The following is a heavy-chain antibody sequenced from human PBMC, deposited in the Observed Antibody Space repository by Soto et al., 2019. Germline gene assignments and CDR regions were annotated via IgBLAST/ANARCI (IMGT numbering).Heavy chain of an antibody. CDR1: GCTVTDVS. CDR2: FDPEDGET. CDR3: ARAQSSTVITSRHFDP. V-gene: IGHV1-24*01. J-gene: IGHJ5*02. D-gene: IGHD4-17*01. Sequence: ASVRLFCTGSGCTVTDVSMHWVRQAPIKALEWVGGFDPEDGETIYAQKFQGRVTMTEDTSTDTAYMELSSLRSEDTALYYCARAQSSTVITSRHFDPWGRGTLVTVSS.